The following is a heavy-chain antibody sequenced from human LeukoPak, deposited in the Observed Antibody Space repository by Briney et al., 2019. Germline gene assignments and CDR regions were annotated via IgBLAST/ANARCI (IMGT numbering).Heavy chain of an antibody. CDR1: GGSISSSSYY. Sequence: SETLSLTCTVSGGSISSSSYYWGWIRQPPGKGLEWIGSIYYSGSTYYNPSLKSRVTISVGTSKNQFSLKVSSVTAADTAVYYCGRDRKSPDLRADYWGQGSLVTVSS. V-gene: IGHV4-39*07. J-gene: IGHJ4*02. CDR3: GRDRKSPDLRADY. CDR2: IYYSGST. D-gene: IGHD1-14*01.